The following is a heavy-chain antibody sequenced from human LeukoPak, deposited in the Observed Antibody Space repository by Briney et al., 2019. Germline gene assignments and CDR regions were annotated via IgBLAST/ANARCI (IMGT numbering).Heavy chain of an antibody. Sequence: SETLSLTCTVSGGSISSYYWSWIRQPPGKGLEWIEYIYYSGSTNYNPSLKSRVTISVDTSKNQFSLKLSSVTAADTAVYYCARLGESAVAGLTFDYWGQGTLVTVSS. V-gene: IGHV4-59*08. CDR2: IYYSGST. J-gene: IGHJ4*02. D-gene: IGHD6-19*01. CDR3: ARLGESAVAGLTFDY. CDR1: GGSISSYY.